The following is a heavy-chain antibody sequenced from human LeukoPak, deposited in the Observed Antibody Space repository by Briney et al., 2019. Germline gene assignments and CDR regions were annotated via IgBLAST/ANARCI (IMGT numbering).Heavy chain of an antibody. D-gene: IGHD3-22*01. V-gene: IGHV3-23*01. Sequence: GGSLRLSCAASGFTFSGYAMNWVRQAPGKGLEWVSGISGSGGSTNYADSVKGRFTISRDNSKNTLYLQMNSLRAEDTAVYYCAKDFYDSSGYYVDYWGQGTLVTVSS. CDR1: GFTFSGYA. J-gene: IGHJ4*02. CDR3: AKDFYDSSGYYVDY. CDR2: ISGSGGST.